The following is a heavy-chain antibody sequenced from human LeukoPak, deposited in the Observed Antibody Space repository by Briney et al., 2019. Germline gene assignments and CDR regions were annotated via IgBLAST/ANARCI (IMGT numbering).Heavy chain of an antibody. CDR3: ASFSYYYFRSGYSWFDP. J-gene: IGHJ5*02. Sequence: GSSVKVSCKASGGTFSSYAISWVRQAPGQGLEWMGGIIPIFGTANYAQKFQGRVTITADESTSTAYMELSSLRSEATAVYYCASFSYYYFRSGYSWFDPWGQGTVVTVSS. V-gene: IGHV1-69*01. CDR1: GGTFSSYA. D-gene: IGHD3-3*01. CDR2: IIPIFGTA.